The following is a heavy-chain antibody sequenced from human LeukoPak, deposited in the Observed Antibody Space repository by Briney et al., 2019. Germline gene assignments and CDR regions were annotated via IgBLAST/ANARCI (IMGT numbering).Heavy chain of an antibody. CDR3: ARVGYCSGGNCYFNAFDI. CDR1: GFMFSSYG. J-gene: IGHJ3*02. CDR2: ISYDGSDK. Sequence: GGSLRLSCAASGFMFSSYGLHWVRQAPGKGLEWVALISYDGSDKYYADSVRGRFTISRDNSKNTLYLQVNSLRAEDTSVYYCARVGYCSGGNCYFNAFDIWGQGTMVTVSS. D-gene: IGHD2-15*01. V-gene: IGHV3-30-3*01.